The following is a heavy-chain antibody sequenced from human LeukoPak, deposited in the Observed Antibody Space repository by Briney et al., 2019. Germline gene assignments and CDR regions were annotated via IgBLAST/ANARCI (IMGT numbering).Heavy chain of an antibody. CDR1: GYTFTSYG. J-gene: IGHJ4*02. D-gene: IGHD3-10*01. CDR3: ARGSYGSGSYYLDY. Sequence: ASVEVSCKASGYTFTSYGINWVRQATGQGLEWMGWMNPNSGNTGYAQKFQGRVTMTRNTSISTAYMELSSLRSEDTAVYYCARGSYGSGSYYLDYWGQGTLVTVSS. V-gene: IGHV1-8*02. CDR2: MNPNSGNT.